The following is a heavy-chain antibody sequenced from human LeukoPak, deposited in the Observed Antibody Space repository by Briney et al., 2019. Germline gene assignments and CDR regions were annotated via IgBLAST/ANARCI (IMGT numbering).Heavy chain of an antibody. J-gene: IGHJ5*02. CDR3: AKEHDYGDYGFFDP. Sequence: GGSLRLSCAASGFTFSSYAMSWVRQAPGKGLEWVSGISWNSGSIGYADSVKGRFTISRDNAKNSLYLQMNSLRAEDTALYYCAKEHDYGDYGFFDPWGQGALVTVSS. D-gene: IGHD4-17*01. V-gene: IGHV3-9*01. CDR2: ISWNSGSI. CDR1: GFTFSSYA.